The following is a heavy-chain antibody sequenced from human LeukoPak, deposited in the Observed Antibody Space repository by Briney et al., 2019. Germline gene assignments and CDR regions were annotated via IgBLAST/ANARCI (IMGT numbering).Heavy chain of an antibody. D-gene: IGHD3-22*01. V-gene: IGHV3-11*04. CDR2: ISGSGNSI. Sequence: GGSLRLSCAASGFSFSDEYMNWIRQAPGKGLEWVSYISGSGNSIYYADSVKGRFTISRDNAKNSLYLQMNSLRAEDTAVYYCARDMRSGYYSDYWGQGTLVTVSS. CDR3: ARDMRSGYYSDY. J-gene: IGHJ4*02. CDR1: GFSFSDEY.